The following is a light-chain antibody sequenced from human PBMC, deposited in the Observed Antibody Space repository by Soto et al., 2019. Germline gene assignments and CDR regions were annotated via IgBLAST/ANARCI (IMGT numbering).Light chain of an antibody. CDR3: QQYYDTPWT. Sequence: DIVMTQSPCSLAVSLCGMAAIKFDASQSLLYNVNNKNYLGWYQQKAGQPPKLLLYWASYRESGVPDRFSGSGSGTDFALTISSLQAEDVAVYYCQQYYDTPWTFGQGTKV. CDR2: WAS. J-gene: IGKJ1*01. V-gene: IGKV4-1*01. CDR1: QSLLYNVNNKNY.